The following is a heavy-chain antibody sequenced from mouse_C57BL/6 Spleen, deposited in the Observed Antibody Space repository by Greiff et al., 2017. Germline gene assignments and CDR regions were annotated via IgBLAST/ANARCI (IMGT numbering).Heavy chain of an antibody. V-gene: IGHV5-17*01. CDR1: GFTFSDYG. D-gene: IGHD1-1*01. CDR2: ISSGSSTI. CDR3: ARQGLTLYAMDY. Sequence: DVHLVESGGGLVKPGGSLKLSCAASGFTFSDYGMHWVRQAPEKGLEWVAYISSGSSTIYYADTVKGRFTISRDNAKNTLFLQMTSLRSDDTAMYYCARQGLTLYAMDYWGQGTSVTVSS. J-gene: IGHJ4*01.